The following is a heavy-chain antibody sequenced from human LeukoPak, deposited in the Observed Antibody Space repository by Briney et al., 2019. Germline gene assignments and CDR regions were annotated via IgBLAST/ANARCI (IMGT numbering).Heavy chain of an antibody. V-gene: IGHV1-2*02. CDR3: ARGLWRTLPFDS. J-gene: IGHJ4*02. CDR2: INPSSGDT. CDR1: GYTFTGYY. D-gene: IGHD1-1*01. Sequence: GASVKVSCKASGYTFTGYYLHWLRQAPGQGLEWMGLINPSSGDTKYAQKFQGRVTMSRDTSITTAYIDLSSLTSDDTAMYYCARGLWRTLPFDSWGQGTLVTVSS.